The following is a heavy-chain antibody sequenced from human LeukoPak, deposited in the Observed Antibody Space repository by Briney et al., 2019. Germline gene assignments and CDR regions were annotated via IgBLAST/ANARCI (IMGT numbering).Heavy chain of an antibody. D-gene: IGHD3-9*01. CDR2: IYHSGST. CDR1: GYSISSGYY. V-gene: IGHV4-38-2*01. J-gene: IGHJ4*02. Sequence: PSETLSLTCAVSGYSISSGYYWGWIRQPPGKGLEWIGSIYHSGSTYYNPSLKSRVTISVDTSKNQFSLKLSSVTAADTAVYYCARQVHDILTGYDYWGQGTLVTVSS. CDR3: ARQVHDILTGYDY.